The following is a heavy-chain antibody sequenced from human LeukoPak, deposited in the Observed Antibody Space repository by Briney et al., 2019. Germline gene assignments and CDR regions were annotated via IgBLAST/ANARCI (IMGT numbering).Heavy chain of an antibody. CDR2: IYYSGRT. CDR3: ARDQTTPYSSGWLDY. CDR1: GGSISSHH. D-gene: IGHD6-19*01. V-gene: IGHV4-59*11. Sequence: SETLSLTCTVSGGSISSHHWSWIRQPPGKGLEWIGYIYYSGRTNYNPSLESRVTISIDTSKQHFSLKLSSVTAADTALYYCARDQTTPYSSGWLDYWGQGTLVTVSS. J-gene: IGHJ4*02.